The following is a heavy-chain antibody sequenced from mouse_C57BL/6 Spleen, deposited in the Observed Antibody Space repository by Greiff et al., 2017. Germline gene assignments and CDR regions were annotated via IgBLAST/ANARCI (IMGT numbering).Heavy chain of an antibody. J-gene: IGHJ4*01. D-gene: IGHD3-2*02. Sequence: VQLQQSGPELVKPGASVKISCKASGYTFTDYYMNWVKQSHGKSLEWIGDINPNNCGTSYNQKFKGKATLTVDKSSSTAYMELRSLTSEDSAVYYCARETAQATFAMDYWGQGTSVSVSS. V-gene: IGHV1-26*01. CDR2: INPNNCGT. CDR1: GYTFTDYY. CDR3: ARETAQATFAMDY.